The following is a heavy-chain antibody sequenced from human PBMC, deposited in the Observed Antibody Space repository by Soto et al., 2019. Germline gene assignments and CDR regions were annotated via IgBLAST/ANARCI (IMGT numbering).Heavy chain of an antibody. CDR1: GGTXTGYA. V-gene: IGHV1-69*13. CDR3: ATHNHVDTAMVTAEFDY. CDR2: IIPIFCTA. D-gene: IGHD5-18*01. J-gene: IGHJ4*02. Sequence: SXKVSFKASGGTXTGYAISWVRQAPGQGLEWIGGIIPIFCTANYAQKFQGRVTITADESTSTAYMELSSLRPEDTAVYYCATHNHVDTAMVTAEFDYWGQGTLATVS.